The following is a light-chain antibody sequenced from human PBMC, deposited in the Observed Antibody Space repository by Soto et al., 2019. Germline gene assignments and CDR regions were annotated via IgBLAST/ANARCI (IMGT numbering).Light chain of an antibody. V-gene: IGKV3D-7*01. J-gene: IGKJ4*01. CDR1: QSVNDNH. CDR2: GAS. Sequence: EVVLTQSPGTLSLSPGARATLSCRASQSVNDNHLAWYQQKGGQAPRLLIYGASTRATSIPARFSGSGSGTDFTLTISSLQPEDFAVYYCQQDYNLPPLTFGGGTKVEIK. CDR3: QQDYNLPPLT.